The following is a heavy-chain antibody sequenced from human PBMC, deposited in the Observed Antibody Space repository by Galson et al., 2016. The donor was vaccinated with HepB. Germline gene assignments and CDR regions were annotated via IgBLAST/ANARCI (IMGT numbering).Heavy chain of an antibody. Sequence: SLRLSCAASGFTFSSYGMQWVRQAPGKGLEWVAGIWYDGSNKYYADSVKGRFTISRDNSKTMFYLQMNSLRAEDTAVYYCARGQLWFGSGYFDYWGQGTLVTVSS. V-gene: IGHV3-33*01. J-gene: IGHJ4*02. CDR1: GFTFSSYG. CDR2: IWYDGSNK. D-gene: IGHD5-18*01. CDR3: ARGQLWFGSGYFDY.